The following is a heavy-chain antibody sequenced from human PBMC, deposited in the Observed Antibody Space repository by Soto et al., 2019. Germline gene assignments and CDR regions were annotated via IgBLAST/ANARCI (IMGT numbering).Heavy chain of an antibody. J-gene: IGHJ4*02. CDR2: IILPFGTP. V-gene: IGHV1-69*13. Sequence: VASVKVSCKASGYTFSNNAISWVRQAPGQGLEWMGVIILPFGTPNYAQTFQGRVTITADESMTTAYMELSGLRSEDTAVYYCARGPDYEGYFDYWGRGTLVTVS. D-gene: IGHD4-17*01. CDR1: GYTFSNNA. CDR3: ARGPDYEGYFDY.